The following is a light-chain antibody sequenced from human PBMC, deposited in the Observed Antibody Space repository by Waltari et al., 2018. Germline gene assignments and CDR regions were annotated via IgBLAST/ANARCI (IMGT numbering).Light chain of an antibody. CDR1: SSDVGSYNL. Sequence: QSALTQPASVSGSPGQSITISCTGTSSDVGSYNLVSWSQQHPGKAPKLMIYEVSKRPSGVSTRFAGSKPGNTASLTISGLQAEDEADYYCCSYAGSSTLLFGTGTKVTVL. J-gene: IGLJ1*01. CDR2: EVS. V-gene: IGLV2-23*01. CDR3: CSYAGSSTLL.